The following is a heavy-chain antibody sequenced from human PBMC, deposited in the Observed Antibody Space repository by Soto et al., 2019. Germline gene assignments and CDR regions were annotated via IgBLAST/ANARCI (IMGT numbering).Heavy chain of an antibody. D-gene: IGHD2-2*01. J-gene: IGHJ4*02. CDR2: IHYSGSA. Sequence: SATLSLTCTVSGGSVSSGRYHWGWVRQPPGKGLEWIASIHYSGSAHYNPSLKSRVTISVDTSKNQFSLKLSSVTAADTAVYYCARGAVVVPAAMRSYYFDYWGQGTLVTVSS. CDR1: GGSVSSGRYH. CDR3: ARGAVVVPAAMRSYYFDY. V-gene: IGHV4-39*07.